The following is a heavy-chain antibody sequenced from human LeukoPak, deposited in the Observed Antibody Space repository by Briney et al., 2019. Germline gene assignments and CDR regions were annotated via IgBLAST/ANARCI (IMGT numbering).Heavy chain of an antibody. CDR1: GYTFSRFY. D-gene: IGHD3-10*01. Sequence: ASVKVSCEASGYTFSRFYIHWVRQAPGQGLEWMGTINPSGGFTTYAQKFQARVTMTRDTSTSTVYMELSNLRSEDTAVYYCARGRDGSGSLNWFDPWGQGTLVTVSS. J-gene: IGHJ5*02. CDR3: ARGRDGSGSLNWFDP. CDR2: INPSGGFT. V-gene: IGHV1-46*01.